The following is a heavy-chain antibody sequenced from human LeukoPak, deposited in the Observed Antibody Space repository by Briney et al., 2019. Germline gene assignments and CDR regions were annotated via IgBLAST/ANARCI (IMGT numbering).Heavy chain of an antibody. J-gene: IGHJ4*02. CDR3: AKDQCTRTSCDGYPGY. CDR2: IHFDGSTK. D-gene: IGHD2-2*01. V-gene: IGHV3-30*02. Sequence: GGSLRLSCAASGFTFSSYGMHWVRQAPGKGLEWVAFIHFDGSTKYSGDSVHGRFTISIYNSKNTLYLQMNNLRPEDTAFYYCAKDQCTRTSCDGYPGYWGQGTLVTVSS. CDR1: GFTFSSYG.